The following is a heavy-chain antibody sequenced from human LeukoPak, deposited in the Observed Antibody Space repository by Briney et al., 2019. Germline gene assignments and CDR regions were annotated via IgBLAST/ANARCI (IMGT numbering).Heavy chain of an antibody. J-gene: IGHJ4*02. CDR2: IYTSGNT. CDR3: ARDSYDSSGYCYFDY. CDR1: GGSISGYY. D-gene: IGHD3-22*01. V-gene: IGHV4-4*07. Sequence: GSLRLSCTVSGGSISGYYWSWIRQPAGKGLEWIGRIYTSGNTNYNPSLKSRVTMSVDTSRNQFSLKLSSVTAADTAVYYCARDSYDSSGYCYFDYWGQGTLVTVSS.